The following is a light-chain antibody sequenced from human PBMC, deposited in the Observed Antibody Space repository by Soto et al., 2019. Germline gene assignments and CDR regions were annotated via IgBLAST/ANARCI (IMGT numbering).Light chain of an antibody. J-gene: IGKJ4*01. Sequence: DIQMTQFPSSLSASVGDRVTITCRARQNINNYLNWYQQKPGKAPELLIYAASSLQSGVPSRFSGSGSGTVFTLTIRSLQPEDFATYYCQQGHSSPPLTFGGGTKVKIK. CDR2: AAS. V-gene: IGKV1-39*01. CDR3: QQGHSSPPLT. CDR1: QNINNY.